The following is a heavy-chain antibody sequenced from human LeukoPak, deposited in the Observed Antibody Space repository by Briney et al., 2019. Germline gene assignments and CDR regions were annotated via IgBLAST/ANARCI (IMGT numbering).Heavy chain of an antibody. CDR2: IYSGGTT. CDR1: GFTVSSNY. CDR3: ARGGYSSSWYHFDY. V-gene: IGHV3-53*01. Sequence: GGSLRLSCAASGFTVSSNYMGWVRQAPGKGLEWALVIYSGGTTNYADSVKGRFTISRDNSKNTLFLQMNSLRAEDTAVYYCARGGYSSSWYHFDYWGQGTLVTVSS. D-gene: IGHD6-13*01. J-gene: IGHJ4*02.